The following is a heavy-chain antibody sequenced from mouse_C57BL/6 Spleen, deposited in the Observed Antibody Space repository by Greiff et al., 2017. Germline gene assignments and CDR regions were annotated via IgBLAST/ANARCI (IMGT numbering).Heavy chain of an antibody. CDR1: GYTFTSYW. D-gene: IGHD2-3*01. CDR2: IDPNSGGT. V-gene: IGHV1-72*01. J-gene: IGHJ4*01. Sequence: VQLQQPGAELVKPGASVKLSCKASGYTFTSYWMHWVKQRPGRGLEWSGRIDPNSGGTKYNEKFKSKATLTVDKPSSTAYMQLSSLTSEDSAVYYCARSGTIYDGYYGAMDYWGQGTSVTVSS. CDR3: ARSGTIYDGYYGAMDY.